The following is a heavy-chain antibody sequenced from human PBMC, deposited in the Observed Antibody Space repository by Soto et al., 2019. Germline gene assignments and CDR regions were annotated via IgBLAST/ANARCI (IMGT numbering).Heavy chain of an antibody. Sequence: GGSLRHSWAASGLTCSSFWMSWVRQAPAKGLEWVANIKHDGSEKYYVDSVKGRFTISRDNAKNSLYLQMNSLRAEDTAVYYCARDTSKGIDYWGQGTLVTVSS. D-gene: IGHD3-10*01. V-gene: IGHV3-7*01. CDR1: GLTCSSFW. CDR2: IKHDGSEK. CDR3: ARDTSKGIDY. J-gene: IGHJ4*02.